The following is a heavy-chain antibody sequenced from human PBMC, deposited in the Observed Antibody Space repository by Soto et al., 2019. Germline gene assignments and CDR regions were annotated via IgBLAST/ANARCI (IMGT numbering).Heavy chain of an antibody. Sequence: QVQLVQSGAEVKKPGASVKVSCKASGYTFTGYYMHWVRQAPGQGLEWMGWINPNSGGTNYAQKFQGWVTMTRDTSISTAYMELSRLRSDDTAVYYCARGGVTGTQHCVNYGMDVWGQGTTVTVSS. CDR3: ARGGVTGTQHCVNYGMDV. D-gene: IGHD1-20*01. CDR1: GYTFTGYY. CDR2: INPNSGGT. J-gene: IGHJ6*02. V-gene: IGHV1-2*04.